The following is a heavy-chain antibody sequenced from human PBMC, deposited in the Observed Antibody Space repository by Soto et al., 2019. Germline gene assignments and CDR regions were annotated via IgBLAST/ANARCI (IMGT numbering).Heavy chain of an antibody. V-gene: IGHV1-18*04. Sequence: QVQLVQSGAEGKKPGASVKVSCKASGYTFTSYGISWVLQAPGQGREWMGWISAYNGNTNYAQKLQGRVTMTTDTSTSTADRELRSLRSDDPAVYYCASSLRWEYRSWLDYFAYWGQGTLVPVSS. CDR2: ISAYNGNT. J-gene: IGHJ4*02. D-gene: IGHD6-6*01. CDR1: GYTFTSYG. CDR3: ASSLRWEYRSWLDYFAY.